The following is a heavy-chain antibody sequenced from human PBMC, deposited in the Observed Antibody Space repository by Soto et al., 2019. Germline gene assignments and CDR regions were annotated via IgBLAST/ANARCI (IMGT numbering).Heavy chain of an antibody. CDR2: ILPIFGTA. CDR3: ARASTLTVHCGSVSCPRMDV. CDR1: GGTFSSYA. V-gene: IGHV1-69*06. D-gene: IGHD2-2*01. Sequence: QVQLVQSGAEVKKPGSPVKVSCKASGGTFSSYAISWVRQAPGQGLEWMGGILPIFGTANYARKFQGRVTITADSSTSTAYMELSSLRSADTAVYYCARASTLTVHCGSVSCPRMDVWGQGTTVTVSS. J-gene: IGHJ6*02.